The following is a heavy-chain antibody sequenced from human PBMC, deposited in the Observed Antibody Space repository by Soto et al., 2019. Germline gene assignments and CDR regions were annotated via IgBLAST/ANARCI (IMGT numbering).Heavy chain of an antibody. CDR2: LYYSGNT. D-gene: IGHD3-3*01. J-gene: IGHJ4*02. CDR3: ARHYDFWSGRDY. CDR1: GGSISSSGYY. V-gene: IGHV4-39*01. Sequence: SSETLSLTCSVSGGSISSSGYYWGWIRQPPGKGLEWIGSLYYSGNTYYNPSLKSRVTISVDTSKNQISLNLRSVTAADTAVYYCARHYDFWSGRDYWGQGTLVTVSS.